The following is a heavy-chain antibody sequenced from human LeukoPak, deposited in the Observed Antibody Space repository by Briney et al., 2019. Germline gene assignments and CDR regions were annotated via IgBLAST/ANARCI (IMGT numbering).Heavy chain of an antibody. CDR3: ARDPYGSGGYYDY. CDR1: GLTVSNNY. Sequence: GGSLRLSCAVSGLTVSNNYMNWVRQAPGKGLEWVSVIYDSGITYYADSVQGRFTISRDNAKNSLYLQMNSLRAEDTAVYYCARDPYGSGGYYDYWGQGTLVTVSS. CDR2: IYDSGIT. D-gene: IGHD3-10*01. J-gene: IGHJ4*02. V-gene: IGHV3-66*01.